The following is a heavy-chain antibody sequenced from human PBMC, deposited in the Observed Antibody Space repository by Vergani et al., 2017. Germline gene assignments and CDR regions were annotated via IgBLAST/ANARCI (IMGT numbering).Heavy chain of an antibody. CDR3: ARNLDPSIAAALTQPFDY. V-gene: IGHV1-69*12. Sequence: QVQLVQSGAEVKKPGSSVKVSCKASGGTFSSYAISWVRQAPGHGLEWMGGIIPIFGTANYAQKFQGRVTITADESTSTAYMELSSLRSEDTAVYYCARNLDPSIAAALTQPFDYWGQGTLVTVSS. CDR2: IIPIFGTA. CDR1: GGTFSSYA. J-gene: IGHJ4*02. D-gene: IGHD6-13*01.